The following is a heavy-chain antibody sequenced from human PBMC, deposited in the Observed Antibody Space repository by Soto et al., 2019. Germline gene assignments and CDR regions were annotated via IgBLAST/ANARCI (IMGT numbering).Heavy chain of an antibody. CDR3: VRDRSGSYLEGFDY. V-gene: IGHV3-7*01. J-gene: IGHJ4*02. CDR1: GFTFSSFR. Sequence: PGGSLRLSCAASGFTFSSFRMTWVRQAPGKGLEWVANIKQDGSEKYYVDSVKGRFTISRDNARNSLFLEMKSLRPEDTAVYSCVRDRSGSYLEGFDYWGQGTLVTVSS. D-gene: IGHD1-26*01. CDR2: IKQDGSEK.